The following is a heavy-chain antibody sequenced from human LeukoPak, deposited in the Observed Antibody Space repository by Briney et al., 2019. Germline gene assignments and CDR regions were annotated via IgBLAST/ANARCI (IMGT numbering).Heavy chain of an antibody. V-gene: IGHV3-30*03. CDR3: ATDSSPDF. D-gene: IGHD3-22*01. CDR2: ISYDGSNK. J-gene: IGHJ4*02. Sequence: GASLRLSCAASGFTFSGYSMNWVRQAPGKGLEWVALISYDGSNKYYGDSVKGRFTISRDNSKNTLYLQMNSLRADDTAVYYCATDSSPDFWGQGTLVTVSS. CDR1: GFTFSGYS.